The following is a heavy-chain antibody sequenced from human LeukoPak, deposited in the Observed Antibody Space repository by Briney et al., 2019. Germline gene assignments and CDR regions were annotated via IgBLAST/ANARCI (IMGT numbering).Heavy chain of an antibody. CDR3: AKWDVVVVAATRAPFDY. V-gene: IGHV3-30*02. J-gene: IGHJ4*02. CDR2: IRYDGNDK. D-gene: IGHD2-15*01. CDR1: GFTFSSYA. Sequence: GGSLRLSCAASGFTFSSYAVSWVRQAPGKGLEWVAFIRYDGNDKFYAESVKGRFTISRDTSRNTLYLQMNSLRAEDTAVYYCAKWDVVVVAATRAPFDYWGQGTLVTVSS.